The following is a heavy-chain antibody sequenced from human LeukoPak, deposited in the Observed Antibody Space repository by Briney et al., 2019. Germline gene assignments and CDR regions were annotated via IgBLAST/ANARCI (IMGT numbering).Heavy chain of an antibody. CDR2: IYPGDSDT. D-gene: IGHD3-22*01. CDR3: ASTDSITMTHDAFDI. CDR1: GYRFTSYW. Sequence: GESLKISCKGSGYRFTSYWIGWVRQMPGEGLEWMGIIYPGDSDTRYSPSFQGHVTISADKSISTAYLQWSSLKASDTAMYYCASTDSITMTHDAFDIWGQGTMVTVSS. J-gene: IGHJ3*02. V-gene: IGHV5-51*01.